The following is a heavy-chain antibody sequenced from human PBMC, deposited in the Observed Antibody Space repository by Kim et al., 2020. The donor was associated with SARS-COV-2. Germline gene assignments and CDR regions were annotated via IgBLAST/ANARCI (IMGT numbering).Heavy chain of an antibody. CDR3: AKDRNHNRRRGYYFDY. CDR2: ISGSGGST. Sequence: GGSLRLSCAASGFTFSSYAMSWVRQAPGKGLEWVSAISGSGGSTYYADSVKGRFTISRDNSKNTLYLQMNSLRAEDTAVYYCAKDRNHNRRRGYYFDYWGQGTLVTVSS. J-gene: IGHJ4*02. CDR1: GFTFSSYA. D-gene: IGHD1-20*01. V-gene: IGHV3-23*01.